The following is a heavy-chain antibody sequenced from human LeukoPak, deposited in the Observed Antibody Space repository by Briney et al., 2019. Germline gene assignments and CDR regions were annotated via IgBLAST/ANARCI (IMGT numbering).Heavy chain of an antibody. CDR3: ARDRGGGSSPIDY. D-gene: IGHD6-6*01. V-gene: IGHV4-39*07. Sequence: SETLSLTCTVSGGSISSGSYYWGWIRQPPGRGLEWIASIYRSGRTYYNPSLRSRVTISLYTSKNQFSLKVNSVTAADTAVYFCARDRGGGSSPIDYWGQGTLVTVSS. J-gene: IGHJ4*02. CDR1: GGSISSGSYY. CDR2: IYRSGRT.